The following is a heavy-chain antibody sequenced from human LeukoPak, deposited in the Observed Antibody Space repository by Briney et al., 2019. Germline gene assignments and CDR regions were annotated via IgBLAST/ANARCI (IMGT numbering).Heavy chain of an antibody. CDR1: GDSISSSNW. CDR2: IYHSGST. Sequence: SGTLSLTCAVSGDSISSSNWWSWVRQPPGKGLEWIGEIYHSGSTNYNPSLRSRVIISVDKFKNQFSLKLSSVTAADTAVYYCARGRVSSSTWYSTYYYYFYMDVWGKGTTVTVSS. CDR3: ARGRVSSSTWYSTYYYYFYMDV. D-gene: IGHD1-1*01. J-gene: IGHJ6*03. V-gene: IGHV4-4*02.